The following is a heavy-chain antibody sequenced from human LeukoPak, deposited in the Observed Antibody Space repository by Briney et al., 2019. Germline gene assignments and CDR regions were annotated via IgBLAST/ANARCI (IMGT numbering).Heavy chain of an antibody. CDR1: GGSISSGGYS. Sequence: SETLSLTRAVSGGSISSGGYSWSWIRQPPGKGLEWIGYIYHSGSTYYNPSLKSRVTISVDRSKNQFSLKLSSVTAADTAFYYCARAPGDYGWFDPWGQGTLVTVSS. CDR3: ARAPGDYGWFDP. J-gene: IGHJ5*02. V-gene: IGHV4-30-2*01. D-gene: IGHD4-17*01. CDR2: IYHSGST.